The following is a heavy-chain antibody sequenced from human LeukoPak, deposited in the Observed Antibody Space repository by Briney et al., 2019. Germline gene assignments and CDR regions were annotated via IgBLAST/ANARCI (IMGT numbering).Heavy chain of an antibody. CDR3: AELGITMIGGV. CDR1: GFTFSRYA. Sequence: GGSLRLSCAVSGFTFSRYAMYWVRQAPGKGLEWVAHMSYDGSNKYYADSVKGRFTISRDNAKNSLYLQMNSLRAEDTAVYYCAELGITMIGGVWGKGTTVTISS. J-gene: IGHJ6*04. D-gene: IGHD3-10*02. CDR2: MSYDGSNK. V-gene: IGHV3-30*04.